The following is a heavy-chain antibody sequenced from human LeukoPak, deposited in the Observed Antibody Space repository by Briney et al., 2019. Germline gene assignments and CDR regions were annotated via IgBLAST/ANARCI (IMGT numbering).Heavy chain of an antibody. CDR2: INPNSGGI. D-gene: IGHD3-3*01. CDR3: ASSITIFGVVPALFDY. Sequence: ASVKVSCKASVYTFTGYYMHWVRQAPGQGREWMGWINPNSGGINYAQKFQGRVTMTRDTSISTAYMELSRLRSDDTAVYYCASSITIFGVVPALFDYWGQGTLVTVSS. V-gene: IGHV1-2*02. CDR1: VYTFTGYY. J-gene: IGHJ4*02.